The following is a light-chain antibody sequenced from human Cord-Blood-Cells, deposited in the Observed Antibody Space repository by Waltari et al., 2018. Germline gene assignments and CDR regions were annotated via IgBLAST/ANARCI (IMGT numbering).Light chain of an antibody. CDR1: QRVSSH. Sequence: EIVLTQSPATLSLSPGERATLSCRASQRVSSHLAWYQQEPGQAPRLLIYDASNRATGSPAMFSGSGSGTDFTLTISSLEAEDFAVYCCQQRSNWTFGQGTKVEIK. J-gene: IGKJ1*01. CDR3: QQRSNWT. CDR2: DAS. V-gene: IGKV3-11*01.